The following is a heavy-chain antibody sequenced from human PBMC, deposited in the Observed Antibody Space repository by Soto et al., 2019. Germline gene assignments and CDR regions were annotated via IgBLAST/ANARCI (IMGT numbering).Heavy chain of an antibody. Sequence: SETLSLTCTVSGGSISSSGFYWSWIRQHPGKGLEWIGYIYYSGTTYQNPSLKSRITLSVDPSKNQFSLKLSSATAADTAVYYCARGSYGHNRFDPWGQGTLVTVSS. CDR3: ARGSYGHNRFDP. J-gene: IGHJ5*02. V-gene: IGHV4-31*03. CDR1: GGSISSSGFY. D-gene: IGHD3-10*01. CDR2: IYYSGTT.